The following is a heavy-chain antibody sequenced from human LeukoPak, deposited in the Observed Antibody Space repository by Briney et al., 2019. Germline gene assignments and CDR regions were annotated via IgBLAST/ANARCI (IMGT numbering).Heavy chain of an antibody. CDR3: ARAIRDSKWYGGDY. CDR2: ISDSSSYI. V-gene: IGHV3-21*01. CDR1: GFTFSSYS. Sequence: VGSLRLSCAASGFTFSSYSMNCVRQAPGKGLEWVSSISDSSSYIFYADSVKGRFTISRDNAKNSLHLQMNSLRAEDTAVYYCARAIRDSKWYGGDYWGQGTLVTVSP. J-gene: IGHJ4*02. D-gene: IGHD6-13*01.